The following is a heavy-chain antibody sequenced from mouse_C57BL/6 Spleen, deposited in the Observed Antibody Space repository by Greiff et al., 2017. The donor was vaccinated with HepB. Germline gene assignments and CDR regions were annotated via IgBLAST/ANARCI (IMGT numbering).Heavy chain of an antibody. D-gene: IGHD4-1*01. V-gene: IGHV14-1*01. CDR3: CYGTYAMDY. J-gene: IGHJ4*01. Sequence: VHVKQSGAELVRPGASVKLSCTASGFNIKDYYMHWVKQRPEQGLEWIGRIDPEDGDTEYAPKFQGKATMTADTSSNTAYLQLSSLTSEDTAVYYCCYGTYAMDYWGQGTSVTVSS. CDR2: IDPEDGDT. CDR1: GFNIKDYY.